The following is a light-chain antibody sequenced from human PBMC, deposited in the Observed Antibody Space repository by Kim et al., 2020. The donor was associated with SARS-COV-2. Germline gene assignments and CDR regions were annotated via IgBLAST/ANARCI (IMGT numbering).Light chain of an antibody. Sequence: ASVGDRVPITCRASQGTVAFLAWYQQKPGKAPRVLIYDASTLQSGVPSRFSGSGSGTFFTLTISNLQPEDFATYYCQQLSNYPITFGQGTRLEIK. CDR2: DAS. CDR1: QGTVAF. CDR3: QQLSNYPIT. V-gene: IGKV1-9*01. J-gene: IGKJ5*01.